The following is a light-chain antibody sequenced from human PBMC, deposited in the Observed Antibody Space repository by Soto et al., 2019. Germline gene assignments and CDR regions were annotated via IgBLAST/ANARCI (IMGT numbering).Light chain of an antibody. CDR2: AVS. J-gene: IGKJ1*01. CDR1: QSVSSSY. V-gene: IGKV3-20*01. Sequence: EIVLTQSPGTLSLSPGERATLSCRASQSVSSSYFAWYQQKPGQAPRLLMYAVSNRATGISDRFSGSGSGTHFTLTISRRAPEDFAVYYCQQYNRLPWTVGQGTKVEFK. CDR3: QQYNRLPWT.